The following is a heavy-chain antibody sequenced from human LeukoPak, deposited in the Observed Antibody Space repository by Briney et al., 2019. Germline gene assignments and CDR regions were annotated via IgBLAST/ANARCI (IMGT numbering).Heavy chain of an antibody. CDR3: ARHSGSYYYYYYMDV. J-gene: IGHJ6*03. D-gene: IGHD1-26*01. Sequence: GESLKISCKGSGYSFTSYWIGWVRQMPGKGLEWMGIIYPGDSDTRYSPSFQGQVTISADKSISTAYLQWGSLKASDTAMYYCARHSGSYYYYYYMDVWGKGTTVTVSS. CDR2: IYPGDSDT. V-gene: IGHV5-51*01. CDR1: GYSFTSYW.